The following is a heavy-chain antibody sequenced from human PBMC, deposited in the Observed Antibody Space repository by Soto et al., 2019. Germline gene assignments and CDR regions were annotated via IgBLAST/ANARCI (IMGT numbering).Heavy chain of an antibody. J-gene: IGHJ4*02. CDR3: ARFSVDTVDSSGFYEY. Sequence: SETLSLTCAVYGGSFRAYYWSWIRQPPGKGLEWIGEINHSGGTSYNPSLKSRVTISVDTSKSQFSLKLTSVTAADRAVYYCARFSVDTVDSSGFYEYWGQVTPVTVSS. D-gene: IGHD3-22*01. V-gene: IGHV4-34*01. CDR2: INHSGGT. CDR1: GGSFRAYY.